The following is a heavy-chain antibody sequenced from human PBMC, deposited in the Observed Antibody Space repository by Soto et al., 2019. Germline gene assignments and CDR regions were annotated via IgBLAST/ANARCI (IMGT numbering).Heavy chain of an antibody. CDR2: LSDSGDSI. J-gene: IGHJ4*02. Sequence: PGGSLRLSCTASGFTFSSHAMTWVRQAPGKGLEWVSGLSDSGDSIYYADSVKGRFTIYRDNSMNTLYLQMNSLRAEDTAVYYCARDYSSYGPFDYWGQGTLVTVSS. CDR3: ARDYSSYGPFDY. CDR1: GFTFSSHA. V-gene: IGHV3-23*01. D-gene: IGHD5-18*01.